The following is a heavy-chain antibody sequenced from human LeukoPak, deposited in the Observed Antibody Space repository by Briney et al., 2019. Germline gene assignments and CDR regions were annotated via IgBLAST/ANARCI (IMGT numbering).Heavy chain of an antibody. V-gene: IGHV3-30-3*01. CDR3: ARGGRYRNGGIYYYYMDV. D-gene: IGHD1-26*01. CDR2: ISYDGSNK. J-gene: IGHJ6*03. CDR1: GFTFSSYA. Sequence: GGSLRLSCAASGFTFSSYAVHWVRQAPGKGLEWVALISYDGSNKYYTDSVKGRFTISRDNSKNTLYLQMNSLRAEDTAVYYCARGGRYRNGGIYYYYMDVWGKGTTVTVSS.